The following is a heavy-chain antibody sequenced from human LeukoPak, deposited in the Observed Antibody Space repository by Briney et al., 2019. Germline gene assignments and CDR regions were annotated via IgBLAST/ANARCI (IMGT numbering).Heavy chain of an antibody. D-gene: IGHD3-9*01. V-gene: IGHV1-18*01. CDR2: ISAYNGNT. CDR3: ARGARRDILTGYRLVPFDY. Sequence: VASVKVSCKASGYTFTSYGISWVRQAPGRGLEWMGWISAYNGNTNYAQKLQGRVTMTTDTSTSTAYMELRSLRSDDTAVYYCARGARRDILTGYRLVPFDYWGQGTLVTVSS. CDR1: GYTFTSYG. J-gene: IGHJ4*02.